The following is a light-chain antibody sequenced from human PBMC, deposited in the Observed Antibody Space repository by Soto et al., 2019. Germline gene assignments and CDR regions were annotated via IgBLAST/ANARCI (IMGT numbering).Light chain of an antibody. J-gene: IGKJ1*01. CDR2: GAS. Sequence: EIVLTQSPGSLSLSPGERATLSCRASQSVSSYLAWYQQKPGQAPRLLISGASSRATGFPDRFSGSGSGTDFSLIISRLEPEDSAVYYCQQYSSPPRTFGQGTKVDIK. V-gene: IGKV3-20*01. CDR3: QQYSSPPRT. CDR1: QSVSSY.